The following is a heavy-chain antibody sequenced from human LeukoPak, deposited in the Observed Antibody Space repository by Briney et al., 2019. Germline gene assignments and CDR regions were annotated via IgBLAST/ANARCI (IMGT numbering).Heavy chain of an antibody. J-gene: IGHJ4*02. CDR2: IWYDEITK. Sequence: PGGSLRLSCVASGFTFRSYGIHWVRQAPGKGLEWLAFIWYDEITKNYADSVKGRFTISRDNSKNTVYLQMNSLRAEDTAVYYCAKDDGWLQYNYWGQGTLVTVSS. V-gene: IGHV3-30*02. CDR1: GFTFRSYG. D-gene: IGHD5-24*01. CDR3: AKDDGWLQYNY.